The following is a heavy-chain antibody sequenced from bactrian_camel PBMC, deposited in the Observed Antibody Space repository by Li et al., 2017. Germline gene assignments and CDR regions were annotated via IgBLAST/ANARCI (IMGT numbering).Heavy chain of an antibody. Sequence: HVQLVESGGAVVQPGGSLRLSCAASGFTFSSYYMSWVRQAPGKGLEWVSSIYSDGSNTDYADSVMDRFTVSRDNAKNTVYLQMNSLKSEDTALYYCATDPSTWSDYEYAYWGQGTQVTVS. J-gene: IGHJ4*01. D-gene: IGHD1*01. CDR2: IYSDGSNT. CDR1: GFTFSSYY. CDR3: ATDPSTWSDYEYAY. V-gene: IGHV3-2*01.